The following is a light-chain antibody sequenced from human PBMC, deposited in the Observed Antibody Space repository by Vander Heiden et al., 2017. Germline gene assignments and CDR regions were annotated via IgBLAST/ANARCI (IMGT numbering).Light chain of an antibody. CDR3: AAWDDSLTAWV. CDR2: GNN. CDR1: SSNIGSNS. J-gene: IGLJ3*02. Sequence: QSVLTQPPSASGTPGQRVTIPCSGSSSNIGSNSVYWYQQLPGTAPKLLIYGNNQRPSGVPDRFSGSKSGTSASLASSGLRSEDEADFYCAAWDDSLTAWVFGGGTKLTVL. V-gene: IGLV1-47*02.